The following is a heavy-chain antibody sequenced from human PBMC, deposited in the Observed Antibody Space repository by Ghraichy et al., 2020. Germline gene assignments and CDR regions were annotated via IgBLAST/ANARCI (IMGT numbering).Heavy chain of an antibody. CDR3: AREVGYFDWSIDY. D-gene: IGHD3-9*01. J-gene: IGHJ4*02. V-gene: IGHV4-59*11. CDR1: GGSISSHY. Sequence: SETLSLTCTVSGGSISSHYWSWIRQPPGKGLEWIGYIYYSGSTNYNPSLKSRVTISVDTSKNQFSLKLNSVTAADTAVYYCAREVGYFDWSIDYWGQGTLVTVSS. CDR2: IYYSGST.